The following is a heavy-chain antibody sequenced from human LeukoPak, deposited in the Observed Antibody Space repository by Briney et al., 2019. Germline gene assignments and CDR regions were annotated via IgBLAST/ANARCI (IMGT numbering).Heavy chain of an antibody. CDR3: ATVGHSGIYADAFDI. J-gene: IGHJ3*02. CDR2: FDPEDGET. D-gene: IGHD1-26*01. V-gene: IGHV1-24*01. Sequence: ASVKVSCKVSGYTLTELSMHWVRQAPGKGLEWMGGFDPEDGETIYAQKFQGRVTMTEDTSTDTAYMELSSLRSEDTAVYYCATVGHSGIYADAFDIWGQGTMVTVSS. CDR1: GYTLTELS.